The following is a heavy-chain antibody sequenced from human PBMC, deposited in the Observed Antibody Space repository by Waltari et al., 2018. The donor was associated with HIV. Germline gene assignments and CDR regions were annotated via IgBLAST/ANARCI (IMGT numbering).Heavy chain of an antibody. J-gene: IGHJ5*01. D-gene: IGHD6-19*01. CDR1: GFPVSSNP. Sequence: EVQLVASGGGLIQPGGSLRLSCAASGFPVSSNPMRWVRQPPGKGLEWVSVFYSGGSAYSADSVKGRFTISRDNSKNTLHLQMKRLRTEDTAVYYCARVKAYSSGWFDYWGQGTLVTVSS. V-gene: IGHV3-53*01. CDR3: ARVKAYSSGWFDY. CDR2: FYSGGSA.